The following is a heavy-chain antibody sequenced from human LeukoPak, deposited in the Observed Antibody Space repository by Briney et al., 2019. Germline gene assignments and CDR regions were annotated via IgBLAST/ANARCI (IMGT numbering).Heavy chain of an antibody. CDR3: ARETSMVRGLYGMDV. V-gene: IGHV4-31*03. CDR2: IYYSGST. D-gene: IGHD3-10*01. J-gene: IGHJ6*02. Sequence: SETLSLTCTVSGGSISSGGYYWGWIRQHPGKGLEWIGYIYYSGSTYYNPSLKSRVTISVDTSKNQFSLKLSSVTAADTAVYYCARETSMVRGLYGMDVWGQGTTVTVSS. CDR1: GGSISSGGYY.